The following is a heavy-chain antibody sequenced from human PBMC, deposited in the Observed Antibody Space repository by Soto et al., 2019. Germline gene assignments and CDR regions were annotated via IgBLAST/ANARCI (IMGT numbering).Heavy chain of an antibody. CDR3: ARALRNRPPAY. D-gene: IGHD4-4*01. Sequence: GGSLRLSCAASGFSFSIYSMNWVRQAPGEGLEWVSSISSSSSYIYYADSVKGRFTISRDNAKNSLYLQMNSLRAEDTAVYYCARALRNRPPAYWGQGTLVTVSS. J-gene: IGHJ1*01. CDR2: ISSSSSYI. CDR1: GFSFSIYS. V-gene: IGHV3-21*01.